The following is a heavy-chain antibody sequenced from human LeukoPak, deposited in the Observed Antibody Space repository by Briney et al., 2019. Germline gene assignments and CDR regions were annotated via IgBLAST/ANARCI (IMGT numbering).Heavy chain of an antibody. CDR3: ARVGSSSSWGTDWFDP. CDR2: IIPIFGTA. D-gene: IGHD6-6*01. V-gene: IGHV1-69*13. J-gene: IGHJ5*02. Sequence: SVKVSCKASGGTFSSYAISWVRQAPGQGLEWMGEIIPIFGTANYAQKFQGRVTITADESTSTAYMELSSLRSEDTAVYYYARVGSSSSWGTDWFDPWGQGTLVTVSS. CDR1: GGTFSSYA.